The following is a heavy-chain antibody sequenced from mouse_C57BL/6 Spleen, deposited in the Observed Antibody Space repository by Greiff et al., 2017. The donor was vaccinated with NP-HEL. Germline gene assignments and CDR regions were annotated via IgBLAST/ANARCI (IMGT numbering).Heavy chain of an antibody. J-gene: IGHJ1*03. CDR2: IHPNSGST. CDR1: GYTFTSYW. V-gene: IGHV1-64*01. Sequence: QVQLQQPGAELVKPGASVKLSCKASGYTFTSYWMHWVKQRPGQGLEWIGMIHPNSGSTNYNEKFKSKATLTVDTSSSTAYMQLSSLTSEDSAVYYCARSVLRYWYFDVWGTGTTVTVSS. CDR3: ARSVLRYWYFDV. D-gene: IGHD1-1*01.